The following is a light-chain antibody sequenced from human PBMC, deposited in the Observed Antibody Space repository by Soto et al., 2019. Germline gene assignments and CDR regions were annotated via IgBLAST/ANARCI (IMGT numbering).Light chain of an antibody. CDR2: AAS. Sequence: DIQMTQSPSSLSASVGDRVTITCRASHDISNSLAWYQQKPGQVPKLVIFAASTLQSGVPYRFIGSGSVTDFTLTINSLQPEDVANSYCQKYNGAPPLFTFGPGTKVDIK. V-gene: IGKV1-27*01. CDR3: QKYNGAPPLFT. J-gene: IGKJ3*01. CDR1: HDISNS.